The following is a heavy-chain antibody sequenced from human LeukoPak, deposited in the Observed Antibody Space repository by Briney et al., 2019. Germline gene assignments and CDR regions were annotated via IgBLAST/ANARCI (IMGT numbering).Heavy chain of an antibody. Sequence: SETLSLTCTVSGGSISSYYWSWIRQPPGKGLEWIGYIYYSGSTNYNPSLKSRVTISVDTSKNQFSLKLSSVTAADTAVYYCARVSHDFWSGNHFDYWGQGTLVTVSS. D-gene: IGHD3-3*01. CDR3: ARVSHDFWSGNHFDY. CDR2: IYYSGST. J-gene: IGHJ4*02. CDR1: GGSISSYY. V-gene: IGHV4-59*01.